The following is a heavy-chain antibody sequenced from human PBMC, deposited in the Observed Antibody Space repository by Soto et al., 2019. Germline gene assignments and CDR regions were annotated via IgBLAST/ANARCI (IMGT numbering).Heavy chain of an antibody. CDR2: IIPIFGTA. CDR3: ARPQKMRQWDPDAFDI. J-gene: IGHJ3*02. Sequence: QVQLVQSGAEVKKPGSSVKVSCKASGGTFSSYAISWVRQAPGQGLEWMGGIIPIFGTANYAQKFQGRVTITADESTSTAYMELSSLRSEDTAVYYCARPQKMRQWDPDAFDIWGQGTMVTVSS. V-gene: IGHV1-69*01. CDR1: GGTFSSYA. D-gene: IGHD1-26*01.